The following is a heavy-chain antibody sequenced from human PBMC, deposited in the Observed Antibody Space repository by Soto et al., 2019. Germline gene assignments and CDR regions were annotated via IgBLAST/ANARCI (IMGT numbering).Heavy chain of an antibody. D-gene: IGHD6-19*01. CDR2: ISSSASYI. CDR3: ARSRSHWLASDS. V-gene: IGHV3-21*06. CDR1: GFSFDYFG. Sequence: VQLVESGGGLVTSGGSLTLSCEASGFSFDYFGMTWVRQAPGKGLEWVSFISSSASYIYYADSVKGRFTVSRDNAKNSLNLQMNSLRAEDTAVYYCARSRSHWLASDSWGQGTLVTVSA. J-gene: IGHJ4*02.